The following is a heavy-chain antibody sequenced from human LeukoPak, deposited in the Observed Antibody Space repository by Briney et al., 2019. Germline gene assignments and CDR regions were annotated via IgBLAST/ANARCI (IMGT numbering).Heavy chain of an antibody. CDR3: ARGEDCSGGSCCYYYYYMDV. D-gene: IGHD2-15*01. Sequence: GGSLRLSCAASGFTFSSYSMNWVRQAQGKGLEWVSSISSSSSYIYYADSVKGRFTISRDNAKNSLYLQMNSLRAEDTAVYYCARGEDCSGGSCCYYYYYMDVWGKGTTVTVSS. CDR2: ISSSSSYI. J-gene: IGHJ6*03. V-gene: IGHV3-21*01. CDR1: GFTFSSYS.